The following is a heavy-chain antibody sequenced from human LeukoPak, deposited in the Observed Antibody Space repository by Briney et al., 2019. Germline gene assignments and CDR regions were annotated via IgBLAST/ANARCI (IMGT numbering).Heavy chain of an antibody. J-gene: IGHJ4*02. CDR1: GFTVSSNY. V-gene: IGHV3-66*01. CDR2: IYSGGST. D-gene: IGHD3-22*01. Sequence: GGSLRLSCAASGFTVSSNYMSWVRQAPGKGLEWVSVIYSGGSTYYADSVKGRFTISRDNSKNTLYLQMNSLRAEDTAVYYCAIFHDYYDTSGAPGYWGQGTLVTVSS. CDR3: AIFHDYYDTSGAPGY.